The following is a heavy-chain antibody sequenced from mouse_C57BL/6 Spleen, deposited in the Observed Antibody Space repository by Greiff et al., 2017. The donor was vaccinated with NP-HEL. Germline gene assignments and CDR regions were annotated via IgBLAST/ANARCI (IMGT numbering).Heavy chain of an antibody. D-gene: IGHD2-2*01. V-gene: IGHV5-4*01. CDR1: GFTFSSYA. Sequence: EVKLMESGGGLVKPGGSLKLSCAASGFTFSSYAMSWVRQTPEKRLEWVATISDGGSYTYYPDNVKGRFTISRDNAKNNLYLQRSHLKSEDTAMYYGARDEGYGYDKFYAMDYWGQGTSVTVSS. J-gene: IGHJ4*01. CDR3: ARDEGYGYDKFYAMDY. CDR2: ISDGGSYT.